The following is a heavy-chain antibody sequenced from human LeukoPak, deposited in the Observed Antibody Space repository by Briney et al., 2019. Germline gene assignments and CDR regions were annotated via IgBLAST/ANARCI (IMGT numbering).Heavy chain of an antibody. CDR1: GFTFNNYA. Sequence: GGSLRLSCAPSGFTFNNYAMHWVRQAPGKGLEWVSSISSSSSYIYYADSVKGRFTISRDNAKNSLYLQMNSLRAEDTAVYYCARDLKDRITGTTFDYWGQGTLVTVSS. D-gene: IGHD1-7*01. V-gene: IGHV3-21*01. CDR2: ISSSSSYI. CDR3: ARDLKDRITGTTFDY. J-gene: IGHJ4*02.